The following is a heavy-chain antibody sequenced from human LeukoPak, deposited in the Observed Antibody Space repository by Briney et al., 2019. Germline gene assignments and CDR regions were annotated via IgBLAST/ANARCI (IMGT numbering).Heavy chain of an antibody. CDR3: ARGSITVVPAFDI. J-gene: IGHJ3*02. V-gene: IGHV4-59*12. D-gene: IGHD3-3*01. CDR1: GGSLSTYY. Sequence: PSETLSLTCTLSGGSLSTYYWSWIRQPPGKRLEWIGYIFHTGSSSYNPSLKSRGTMSVDTSKKQFSLKLNSVTAADTAVYYCARGSITVVPAFDIWGQGTMVTVSS. CDR2: IFHTGSS.